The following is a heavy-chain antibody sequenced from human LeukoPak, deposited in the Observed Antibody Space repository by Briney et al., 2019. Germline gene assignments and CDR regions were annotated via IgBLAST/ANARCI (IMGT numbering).Heavy chain of an antibody. D-gene: IGHD6-13*01. CDR1: GFTFSSYA. CDR3: VTGYIAAAGLHDY. V-gene: IGHV3-64D*06. CDR2: ISSNGGST. J-gene: IGHJ4*02. Sequence: PGGSLRLSCAPSGFTFSSYAMHWVRQAPGKGLEYVSAISSNGGSTYYADSVKGGFTISRDNSKNTLYLQMSSLRAEDTAVYYCVTGYIAAAGLHDYWGQGTLVTVSS.